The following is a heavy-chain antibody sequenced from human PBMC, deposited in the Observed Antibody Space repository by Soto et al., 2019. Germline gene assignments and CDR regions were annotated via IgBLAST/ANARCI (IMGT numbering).Heavy chain of an antibody. D-gene: IGHD4-17*01. CDR3: ARDGTTETTNYHYAMDV. CDR2: IHSGGSRI. Sequence: EVQLVESGGGLVQPGGSLILSCAASGFTFNTYHMNWVRQAPGKGLEWVSYIHSGGSRIYYADSVKGRFTISRDNSKNSLFLQMNSLRAEDTAVYYCARDGTTETTNYHYAMDVGGQGTTVTVSS. J-gene: IGHJ6*02. CDR1: GFTFNTYH. V-gene: IGHV3-48*03.